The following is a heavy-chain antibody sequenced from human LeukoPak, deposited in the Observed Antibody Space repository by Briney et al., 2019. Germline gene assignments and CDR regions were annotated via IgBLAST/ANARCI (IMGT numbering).Heavy chain of an antibody. Sequence: PSETLPLTCTVSGGSISSGDYYWSWIRQPPGKGLEWIGYIYYSGSTYYNPSLKSRVTISVDTSKNQFSLKLSSVTAADTAVYYCVRDNDDSSGYSAFDYWGQGTLVTVSS. CDR1: GGSISSGDYY. CDR3: VRDNDDSSGYSAFDY. D-gene: IGHD3-22*01. CDR2: IYYSGST. J-gene: IGHJ4*02. V-gene: IGHV4-30-4*01.